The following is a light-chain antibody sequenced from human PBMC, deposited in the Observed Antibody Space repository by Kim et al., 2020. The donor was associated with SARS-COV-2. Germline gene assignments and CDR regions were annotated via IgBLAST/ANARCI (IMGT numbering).Light chain of an antibody. CDR1: QSVSSN. CDR2: GAT. J-gene: IGKJ1*01. Sequence: EIVMTQSPATLSVSPGERATLSCRASQSVSSNLAWYQQKPGQAPRLLIYGATTRATGIPARFSGLGSGTEFTLTISSLQSEDFAVYYCQQYNNWPRTFGQGTKVDIK. CDR3: QQYNNWPRT. V-gene: IGKV3-15*01.